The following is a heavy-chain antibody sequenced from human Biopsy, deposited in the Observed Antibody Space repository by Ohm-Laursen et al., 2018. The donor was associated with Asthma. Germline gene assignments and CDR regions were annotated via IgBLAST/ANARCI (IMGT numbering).Heavy chain of an antibody. CDR2: IYYIGST. D-gene: IGHD3-16*01. CDR1: GGSISSGAYY. V-gene: IGHV4-30-4*01. Sequence: QTLSLTCTVSGGSISSGAYYWSWVRQPPGKGPEWIGYIYYIGSTYYNPSLKSRVAISLDTSKNQFSLKLSSVTAADPAVYFCARRGGVRRYFDYWGQGTLVTVFS. CDR3: ARRGGVRRYFDY. J-gene: IGHJ4*02.